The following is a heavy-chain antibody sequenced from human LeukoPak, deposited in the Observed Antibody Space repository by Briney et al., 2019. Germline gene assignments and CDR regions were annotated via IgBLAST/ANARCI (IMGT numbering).Heavy chain of an antibody. CDR3: ARFLSSGPTKGAFDI. CDR1: GYSFTGYW. J-gene: IGHJ3*02. V-gene: IGHV5-51*01. D-gene: IGHD6-19*01. CDR2: IYPGDSDT. Sequence: GESLKISCKGSGYSFTGYWIGWVRQMPGKGLEWMGIIYPGDSDTRYSPSFQGQVTISADKSISTAYLQWSSLKASDTAMYYCARFLSSGPTKGAFDIWGQGTMVTVSS.